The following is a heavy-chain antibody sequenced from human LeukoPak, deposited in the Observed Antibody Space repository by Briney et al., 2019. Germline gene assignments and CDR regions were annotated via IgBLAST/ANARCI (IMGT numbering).Heavy chain of an antibody. J-gene: IGHJ6*03. CDR3: ARGGYRYYYYYYMDV. D-gene: IGHD5-18*01. Sequence: SXXXXXXCAXYGXXXSGYYWXGIRQPPGKGLEWIGEINHSGSTNYNPSLKSRVTISVDTSKNKFSLKLSSVTAADTAVYYCARGGYRYYYYYYMDVWGKGTTVTVSS. CDR1: GXXXSGYY. CDR2: INHSGST. V-gene: IGHV4-34*01.